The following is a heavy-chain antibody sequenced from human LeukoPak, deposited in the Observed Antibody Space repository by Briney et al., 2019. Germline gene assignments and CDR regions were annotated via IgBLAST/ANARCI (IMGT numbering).Heavy chain of an antibody. CDR2: IYPGDSDT. CDR3: ASLPRSRDGYIQYYFDY. Sequence: GESLKISCKGSGYNFTSYWIAWVRQMPGKGLECMGVIYPGDSDTRYSPSFQGQVTISADKSISTAYLQWSSLKASDTAMYYCASLPRSRDGYIQYYFDYWGQGTLVTVSS. V-gene: IGHV5-51*01. D-gene: IGHD5-24*01. CDR1: GYNFTSYW. J-gene: IGHJ4*02.